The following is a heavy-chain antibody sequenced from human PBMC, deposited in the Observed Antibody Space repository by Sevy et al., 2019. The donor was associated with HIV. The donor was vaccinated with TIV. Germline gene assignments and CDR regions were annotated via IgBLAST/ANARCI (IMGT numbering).Heavy chain of an antibody. CDR3: ARGYCGGGSCTAVDH. CDR1: GFSISNNY. D-gene: IGHD2-15*01. J-gene: IGHJ4*02. Sequence: GGSLRLSCAASGFSISNNYTAWVRQAPGKGLEWVSVMYSGGSPYYADSVKGRFALSRDMSKNTVYLQMNSLRAEDTAVYYCARGYCGGGSCTAVDHWGQGTLVTVSS. CDR2: MYSGGSP. V-gene: IGHV3-53*01.